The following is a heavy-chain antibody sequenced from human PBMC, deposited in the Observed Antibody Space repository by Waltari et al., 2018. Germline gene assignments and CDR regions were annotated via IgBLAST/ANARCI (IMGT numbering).Heavy chain of an antibody. D-gene: IGHD3-22*01. CDR2: ISHFGSS. V-gene: IGHV4-30-2*01. J-gene: IGHJ4*02. CDR3: ARGGWSSTDYYYSSGNYFDY. Sequence: PPGKGLECIGYISHFGSSNYNPSLKSRLTISLDSSKNQFSLQLSSVTAADTAVYYCARGGWSSTDYYYSSGNYFDYWGRGTLVTVSS.